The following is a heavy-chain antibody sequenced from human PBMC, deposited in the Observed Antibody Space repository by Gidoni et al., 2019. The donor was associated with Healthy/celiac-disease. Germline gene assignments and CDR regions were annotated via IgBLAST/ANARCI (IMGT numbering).Heavy chain of an antibody. D-gene: IGHD2-15*01. Sequence: QLQLQESSPGLVKPSETLSLTCTVSGGSISSSSYYWGWIRQPPGKGLEWIGSICYSGSTYYNPSLKSRVTISVDTSKNQFSLKLSSVTAADTAVYYCARRLYCSGGSCVKAFDYWGQGTLVTVSS. CDR3: ARRLYCSGGSCVKAFDY. CDR2: ICYSGST. V-gene: IGHV4-39*01. CDR1: GGSISSSSYY. J-gene: IGHJ4*02.